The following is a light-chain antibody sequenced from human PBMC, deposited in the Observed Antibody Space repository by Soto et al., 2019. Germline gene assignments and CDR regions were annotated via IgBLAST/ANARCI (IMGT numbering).Light chain of an antibody. J-gene: IGLJ2*01. CDR3: SSYTSTNLVV. Sequence: QSALTQPASVSASPGQSITISCTGTSSDVGAYKYVSWYQQYPGRAPKLIISEVSNRPSGVSNRFSGSKSGDTASLTISGLQAEDEADYYYSSYTSTNLVVFGGGTKLTVL. CDR2: EVS. CDR1: SSDVGAYKY. V-gene: IGLV2-14*01.